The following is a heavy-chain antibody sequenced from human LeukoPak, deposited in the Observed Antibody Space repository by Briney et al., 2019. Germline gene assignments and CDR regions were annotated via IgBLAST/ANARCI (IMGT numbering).Heavy chain of an antibody. Sequence: SQTLSLTCSVSGASLTSAAHYWTWIRHRPGNALEWIGYIYYSGTTLYNSSLKSRVSISVDTSRNHFSLNLWSLTAADTAVYYCATSMVTYVPDSLDVWGQGTVVTISS. D-gene: IGHD2-21*01. J-gene: IGHJ3*01. CDR2: IYYSGTT. V-gene: IGHV4-31*03. CDR1: GASLTSAAHY. CDR3: ATSMVTYVPDSLDV.